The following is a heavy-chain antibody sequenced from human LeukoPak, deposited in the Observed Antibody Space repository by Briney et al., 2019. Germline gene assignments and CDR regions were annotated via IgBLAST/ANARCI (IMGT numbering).Heavy chain of an antibody. J-gene: IGHJ4*02. CDR3: AKDREGGSTTQDY. D-gene: IGHD2-15*01. CDR2: ISYDGSNK. Sequence: PGGSLRLSCAASGFTFSTYTMHWVRQAPGKGLEWVADISYDGSNKYFADSVKGRFTISRDNSKNTLYLQMNSLGAEDTAVYYCAKDREGGSTTQDYWGQGTPVTVSS. V-gene: IGHV3-30*04. CDR1: GFTFSTYT.